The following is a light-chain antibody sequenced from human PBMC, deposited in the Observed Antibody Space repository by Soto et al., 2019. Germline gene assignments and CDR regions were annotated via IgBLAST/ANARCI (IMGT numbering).Light chain of an antibody. CDR3: QQYDTIPPT. J-gene: IGKJ2*01. V-gene: IGKV1-5*03. CDR1: QSISTW. CDR2: KAS. Sequence: DIQMTQSPSTLSASVGDRVTITCRASQSISTWLAWYQQKPGKAPKLLIYKASILESGVPSRFSGSGSGTEFTLTISSLQPDDFATYYCQQYDTIPPTFGQGTKLDFK.